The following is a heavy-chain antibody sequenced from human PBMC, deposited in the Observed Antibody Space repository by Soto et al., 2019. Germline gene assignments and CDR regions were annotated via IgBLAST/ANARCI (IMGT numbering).Heavy chain of an antibody. V-gene: IGHV3-53*01. J-gene: IGHJ5*02. Sequence: GGSLRLSCAISGFSVSSNYLSWVRQAPGKGLEWVSVHYSGGSTYYADSVQGRFTISRDKSNNTLYLQMRRVRAEDTAVYFCARHRHPRGTVGATSPLDPWGQGTQVTVPQ. CDR3: ARHRHPRGTVGATSPLDP. CDR2: HYSGGST. D-gene: IGHD1-26*01. CDR1: GFSVSSNY.